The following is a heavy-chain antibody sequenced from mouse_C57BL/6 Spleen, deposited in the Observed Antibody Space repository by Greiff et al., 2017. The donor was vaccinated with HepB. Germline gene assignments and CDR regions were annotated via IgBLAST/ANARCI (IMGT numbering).Heavy chain of an antibody. J-gene: IGHJ1*03. D-gene: IGHD1-1*01. Sequence: DVQLVESGGGLVKPGGSLKLSCAASGFTFSSYAMSWVRQTPEKRLEWVATISDGGSYTYYPDNVKGRFTISRDNAKNNLYLQMSHLKSEDTAMYYCARAPYYYGSSLWYFDVWGTGTTVTVSS. V-gene: IGHV5-4*01. CDR1: GFTFSSYA. CDR3: ARAPYYYGSSLWYFDV. CDR2: ISDGGSYT.